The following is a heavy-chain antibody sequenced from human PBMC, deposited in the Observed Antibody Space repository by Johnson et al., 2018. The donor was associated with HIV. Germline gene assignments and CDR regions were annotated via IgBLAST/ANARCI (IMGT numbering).Heavy chain of an antibody. D-gene: IGHD3-10*01. V-gene: IGHV3-66*01. CDR3: EREEATLWFRASGAAFNI. J-gene: IGHJ3*02. CDR1: GFTVSSNY. CDR2: IYTGGST. Sequence: MQLVESGGGLVQPGGSLRLSCAASGFTVSSNYMSWVRQAPGKGLEWVSVIYTGGSTYYADSMKGRFTISRDNSKNTLYLQMNSLRAEDTAVYYCEREEATLWFRASGAAFNIWGQGTSVTVSS.